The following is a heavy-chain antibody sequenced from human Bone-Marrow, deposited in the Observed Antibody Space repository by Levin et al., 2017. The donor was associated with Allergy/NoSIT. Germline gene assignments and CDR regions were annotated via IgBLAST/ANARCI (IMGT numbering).Heavy chain of an antibody. J-gene: IGHJ6*03. V-gene: IGHV3-48*03. CDR1: GFTFRSSE. CDR2: IGSGHSPI. CDR3: AGHHGVAYYYYYYMDV. D-gene: IGHD3-10*01. Sequence: AGGSLRLSCAASGFTFRSSEMNWVRQAPGKGLEWIAYIGSGHSPIYYADSVKGRFIISRDNAQNTLYLQMNSLTAEDTAVYYCAGHHGVAYYYYYYMDVWGKGTTVTVSS.